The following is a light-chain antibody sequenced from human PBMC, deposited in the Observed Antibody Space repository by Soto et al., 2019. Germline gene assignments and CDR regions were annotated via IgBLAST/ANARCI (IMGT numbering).Light chain of an antibody. V-gene: IGLV1-44*01. CDR1: SSNIGSNT. CDR3: AAWDDSLNGVV. Sequence: QSVLTQTPSASGTPGQRVTISCSGSSSNIGSNTVNWYQHLPGTAPKLLIYSNDQRPSGVPDRFSGSKSGTSASLAISGLQSEDEADYYCAAWDDSLNGVVCGGGTKVTVL. J-gene: IGLJ2*01. CDR2: SND.